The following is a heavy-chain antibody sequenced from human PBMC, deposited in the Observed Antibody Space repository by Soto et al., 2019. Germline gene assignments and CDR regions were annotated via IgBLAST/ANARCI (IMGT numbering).Heavy chain of an antibody. CDR3: TSSSLYGIDV. J-gene: IGHJ6*02. CDR1: GGSISSGNYY. CDR2: IYYSGNT. Sequence: SETLSLTCSVSGGSISSGNYYWSWIRQPPGKGLEWNGNIYYSGNTYYNPSHNGRLFISIDTPKHQYSLKVGSVTAADSNVFYCTSSSLYGIDVWGQGTMVTVYS. V-gene: IGHV4-30-4*01.